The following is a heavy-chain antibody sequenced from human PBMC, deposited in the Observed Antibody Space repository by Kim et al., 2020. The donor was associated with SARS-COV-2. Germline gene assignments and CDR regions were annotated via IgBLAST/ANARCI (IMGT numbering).Heavy chain of an antibody. V-gene: IGHV4-4*02. CDR2: IYHSGST. CDR1: GGSISSSNW. J-gene: IGHJ4*02. Sequence: SETLSLTCAVSGGSISSSNWWSWVRQPPGKGLEWIGEIYHSGSTNYNPSLKSRVTISVDKSKNQFSLKLSSVTAADTAVYYCASLNSLVGATTAYFDYWGQGTLVTVSS. D-gene: IGHD1-26*01. CDR3: ASLNSLVGATTAYFDY.